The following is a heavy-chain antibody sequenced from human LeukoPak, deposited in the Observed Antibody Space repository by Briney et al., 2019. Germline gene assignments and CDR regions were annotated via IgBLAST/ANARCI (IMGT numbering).Heavy chain of an antibody. CDR1: GYSISSGYY. CDR2: IYHSGST. Sequence: SETLSLTCAVSGYSISSGYYWGWIRQPPGKGLEWIGSIYHSGSTYYNRSLKSRVTISVDTSKNQFSLKLSSVTAADTAVYYCARVGGYGPYYYYYMDVWGKGTTVTVSS. CDR3: ARVGGYGPYYYYYMDV. J-gene: IGHJ6*03. D-gene: IGHD1-26*01. V-gene: IGHV4-38-2*01.